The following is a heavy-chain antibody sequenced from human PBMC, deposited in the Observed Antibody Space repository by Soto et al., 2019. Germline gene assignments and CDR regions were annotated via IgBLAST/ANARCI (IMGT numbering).Heavy chain of an antibody. Sequence: QVQLQQWGAGLLKPSETLSLTCAVYGGSFSGYYWSWIRQPPGKGLEWIGEINHSGSTNYNPSLKSRVTISVDTSKNQFSLKLSSVTAADTAVYYCARGRLPPYSSGPNRKSRAYYFDYWGQGTLVTVSS. CDR3: ARGRLPPYSSGPNRKSRAYYFDY. D-gene: IGHD6-19*01. CDR1: GGSFSGYY. J-gene: IGHJ4*02. V-gene: IGHV4-34*01. CDR2: INHSGST.